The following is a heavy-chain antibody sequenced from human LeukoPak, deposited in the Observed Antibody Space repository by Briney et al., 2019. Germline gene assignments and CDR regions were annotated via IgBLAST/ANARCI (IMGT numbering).Heavy chain of an antibody. CDR2: INHSGST. CDR1: GGSFSGYY. CDR3: ARGRGSSSKGLGGY. D-gene: IGHD6-6*01. J-gene: IGHJ4*02. V-gene: IGHV4-34*01. Sequence: SETLSLTCAVYGGSFSGYYWSWIRQPPGKGLEWIGEINHSGSTNYNPSLKSRVTISVDTSKNQFSLKLSSVTTADTAVYYCARGRGSSSKGLGGYWGQGTLVTVSS.